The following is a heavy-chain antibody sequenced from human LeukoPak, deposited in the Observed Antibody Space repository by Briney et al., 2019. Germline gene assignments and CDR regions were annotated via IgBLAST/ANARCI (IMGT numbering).Heavy chain of an antibody. Sequence: GGSLRLSCAASGFTFSSYEMNWVRQAPGKGLEWVSAFSGSGGGTYYAESVKGRFTISRDNSKNTLYLQMNSLRAEDTAVYFCAKSGYNRFDYWGQGTLVTLSS. CDR1: GFTFSSYE. CDR2: FSGSGGGT. CDR3: AKSGYNRFDY. V-gene: IGHV3-23*01. D-gene: IGHD5-24*01. J-gene: IGHJ4*02.